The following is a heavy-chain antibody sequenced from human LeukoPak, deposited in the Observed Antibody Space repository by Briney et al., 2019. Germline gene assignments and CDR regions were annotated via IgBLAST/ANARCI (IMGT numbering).Heavy chain of an antibody. Sequence: WTGGSLRLSCAASGFTFDDHGMSWVRQVPGKGLEWVSGIKWDGGSTGYADSVKGRFTISRDNAKNSLYLQMHSLRAEDTAVYYCARRRRFSDSTGYCPDFDLWGQGTQVTVSS. CDR1: GFTFDDHG. CDR2: IKWDGGST. J-gene: IGHJ4*02. CDR3: ARRRRFSDSTGYCPDFDL. V-gene: IGHV3-20*04. D-gene: IGHD3-22*01.